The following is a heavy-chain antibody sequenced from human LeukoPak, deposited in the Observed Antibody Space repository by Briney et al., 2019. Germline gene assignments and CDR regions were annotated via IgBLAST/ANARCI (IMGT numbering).Heavy chain of an antibody. D-gene: IGHD4-17*01. CDR2: ISYDGSNK. V-gene: IGHV3-30*18. CDR1: GFTFSSYG. J-gene: IGHJ4*02. CDR3: AKDSENYGDYIGERRVLDY. Sequence: GGSLRLSCAAAGFTFSSYGMHWVRQAPGKGLEWVAVISYDGSNKYYADSVKGRFTISRDNSKNTLYLQMNSLRAEDTAVYYCAKDSENYGDYIGERRVLDYWGQGTLVTVSS.